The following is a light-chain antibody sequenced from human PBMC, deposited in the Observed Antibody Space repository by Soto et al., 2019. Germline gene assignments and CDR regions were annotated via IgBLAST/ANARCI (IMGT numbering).Light chain of an antibody. CDR3: QHCQPYGDSLPLT. J-gene: IGKJ4*01. CDR1: QSVSYY. CDR2: DAS. Sequence: EIVLTQSPGTLSLSPGERATLSCRASQSVSYYLAWYQQKPGQAPRLLIYDASSRATGVPDRFSGSGSGTDFTLTMSRLEPEDFAVYYCQHCQPYGDSLPLTFGGGTKVEIK. V-gene: IGKV3-20*01.